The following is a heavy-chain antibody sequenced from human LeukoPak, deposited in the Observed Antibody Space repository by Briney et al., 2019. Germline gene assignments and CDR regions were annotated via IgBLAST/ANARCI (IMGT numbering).Heavy chain of an antibody. CDR2: IYHSGST. J-gene: IGHJ4*02. Sequence: SETLSLTCAVSGGSISSGGYSWSWIRRPPGKGLEWIGYIYHSGSTYYNPSLKSRVAISVDRSKNQFSLKLSSVTAADTAVYYCARVRGWYYFDYWGQGTLVTVSS. CDR1: GGSISSGGYS. V-gene: IGHV4-30-2*01. D-gene: IGHD6-19*01. CDR3: ARVRGWYYFDY.